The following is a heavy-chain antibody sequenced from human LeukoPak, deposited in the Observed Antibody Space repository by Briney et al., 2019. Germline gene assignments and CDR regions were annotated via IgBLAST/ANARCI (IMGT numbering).Heavy chain of an antibody. CDR1: GGSFSSYY. J-gene: IGHJ4*02. D-gene: IGHD6-13*01. Sequence: SETLSLTCAVYGGSFSSYYWSWIRQPPGKGLEWIGEINHSGSTNYNPSLKSRVTISVDTSKNQFSLKLSSVTAADTAVYYCARKIRYSSSLDYWGQGTLVTVSS. CDR2: INHSGST. V-gene: IGHV4-34*01. CDR3: ARKIRYSSSLDY.